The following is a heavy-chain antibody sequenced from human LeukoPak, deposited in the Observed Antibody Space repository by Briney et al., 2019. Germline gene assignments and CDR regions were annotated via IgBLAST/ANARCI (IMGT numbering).Heavy chain of an antibody. Sequence: ASVKVSCKASGYTFTSYYMHWVRQAPGQGLEWMGIINPSGGSTSYAQKFQGRVTMTRDTSTSTVYMELSSLRAEDTAVYYCAKTEGVTGTTYYFDYWGQGTLVTVSS. CDR2: INPSGGST. J-gene: IGHJ4*02. CDR1: GYTFTSYY. CDR3: AKTEGVTGTTYYFDY. V-gene: IGHV1-46*01. D-gene: IGHD1-7*01.